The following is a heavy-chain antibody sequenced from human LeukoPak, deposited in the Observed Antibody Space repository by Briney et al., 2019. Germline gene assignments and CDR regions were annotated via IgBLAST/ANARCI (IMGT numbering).Heavy chain of an antibody. CDR3: ARSLPYYDFWSGKIGYYYYGMDV. J-gene: IGHJ6*02. V-gene: IGHV1-8*01. CDR1: GYTFTSYD. D-gene: IGHD3-3*01. Sequence: ASVKVSCKASGYTFTSYDINWVRQAPGQGSEWMGWMNPNSGNTGYAQKFQGRVTMTRNTSISTAYMELSSLRSEDTAVYYCARSLPYYDFWSGKIGYYYYGMDVWGQGTTVTVSS. CDR2: MNPNSGNT.